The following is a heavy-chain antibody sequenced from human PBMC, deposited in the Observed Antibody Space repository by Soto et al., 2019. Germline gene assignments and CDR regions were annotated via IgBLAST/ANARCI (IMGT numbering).Heavy chain of an antibody. CDR2: MNPNSGNT. Sequence: ASVKVSCKASGYTFTSYDINWVRQATGQGLEWMGWMNPNSGNTGYAQKFQGRVTMTRNTSISTAYMELSSLRSDDTAVYYCARDGESMAYCSSTSCPLYYYYGMDVWGQGTTVTVSS. V-gene: IGHV1-8*01. D-gene: IGHD2-2*01. CDR1: GYTFTSYD. J-gene: IGHJ6*02. CDR3: ARDGESMAYCSSTSCPLYYYYGMDV.